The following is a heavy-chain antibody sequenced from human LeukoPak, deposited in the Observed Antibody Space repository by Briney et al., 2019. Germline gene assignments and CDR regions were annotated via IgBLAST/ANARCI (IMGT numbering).Heavy chain of an antibody. V-gene: IGHV4-34*01. CDR1: GGSFSGYC. J-gene: IGHJ5*02. Sequence: SETLSLTCAVYGGSFSGYCWSWIRQPPGKGLEWIGEINHSGSTNYNPSLKSRVTISVDTSKNQFSLKLSSVTAADTAVYYCARGPPYYGSGSIDPWGQGTLVTVSS. CDR3: ARGPPYYGSGSIDP. CDR2: INHSGST. D-gene: IGHD3-10*01.